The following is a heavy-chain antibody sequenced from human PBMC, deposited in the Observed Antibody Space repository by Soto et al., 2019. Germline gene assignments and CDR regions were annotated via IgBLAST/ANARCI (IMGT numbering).Heavy chain of an antibody. CDR1: GFTFSSYA. V-gene: IGHV3-23*01. D-gene: IGHD3-9*01. CDR2: ISGSGGST. J-gene: IGHJ4*02. Sequence: EVQLLESGGGLVQPGGSQRLSCAASGFTFSSYAMSWVRQAPGKGLEWVSAISGSGGSTYYADSVKGRFTISRDNSKNMLYLQMNSLRAEDTAVYYCAKDLVLRYFDWLPQYFDYWGQGTLVTVSS. CDR3: AKDLVLRYFDWLPQYFDY.